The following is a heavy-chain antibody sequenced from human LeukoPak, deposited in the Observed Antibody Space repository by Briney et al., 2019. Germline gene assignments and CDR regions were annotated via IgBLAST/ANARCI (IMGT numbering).Heavy chain of an antibody. CDR2: IKQDGSEK. Sequence: GGSLRLSCAASGVSFTNYWMTWVRQAPGKGLEWVASIKQDGSEKYYVDSLKDRFAISRDNAKTSLYLQMNSLRDEDTAVYYCARVPGRVDAADLWGQGTMVTVSS. V-gene: IGHV3-7*01. J-gene: IGHJ3*01. CDR1: GVSFTNYW. D-gene: IGHD2-15*01. CDR3: ARVPGRVDAADL.